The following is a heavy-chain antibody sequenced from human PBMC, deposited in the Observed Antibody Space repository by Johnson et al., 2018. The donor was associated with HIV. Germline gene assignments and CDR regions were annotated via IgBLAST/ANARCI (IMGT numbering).Heavy chain of an antibody. V-gene: IGHV3-20*04. CDR2: INWNGGST. J-gene: IGHJ3*02. Sequence: VQLVESGGGVVRPGGSLRLSCAASGFTFDDHAMHWVRQAPGKGLEWVSGINWNGGSTGYADSVKGRFTISRDNAKKSLYLQMNSLRAEDTALYYCARDRGSHDAFDICGQGTMVTVSS. D-gene: IGHD3-10*01. CDR3: ARDRGSHDAFDI. CDR1: GFTFDDHA.